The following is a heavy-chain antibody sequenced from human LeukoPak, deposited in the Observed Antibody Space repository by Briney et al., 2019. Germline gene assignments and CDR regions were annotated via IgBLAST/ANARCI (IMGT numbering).Heavy chain of an antibody. CDR2: SYTTGYS. V-gene: IGHV4-4*07. Sequence: SETLSLTCTVSGGSISGYYWSWVRQPAGKGLEWIGRSYTTGYSNYNPSLQSRVTMSVDTSKNQFYLRLTSVTAADTAVYYCARDRRYFDSSGFYSWFDPWGQGTLVTVSS. CDR3: ARDRRYFDSSGFYSWFDP. D-gene: IGHD3-22*01. J-gene: IGHJ5*02. CDR1: GGSISGYY.